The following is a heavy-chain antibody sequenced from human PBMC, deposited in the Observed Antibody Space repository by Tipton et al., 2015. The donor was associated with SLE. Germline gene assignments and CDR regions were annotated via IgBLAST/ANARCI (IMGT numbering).Heavy chain of an antibody. Sequence: QLVQSGGGLIQPGGSLRLSCAASGFTFSSFEMNWVRQAPGKGLEWVSFISSSGNTMYYADSVKGRFTISRDNAKNSLYLQMNSLRAEDTAVYYCARDTMGYGPDAFDIWGQGTMVTVSS. CDR1: GFTFSSFE. J-gene: IGHJ3*02. D-gene: IGHD5-18*01. V-gene: IGHV3-48*03. CDR2: ISSSGNTM. CDR3: ARDTMGYGPDAFDI.